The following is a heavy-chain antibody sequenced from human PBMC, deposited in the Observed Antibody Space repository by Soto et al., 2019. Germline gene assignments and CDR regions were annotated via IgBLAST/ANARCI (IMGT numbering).Heavy chain of an antibody. CDR1: GGSISSGGYY. J-gene: IGHJ6*02. V-gene: IGHV4-31*03. CDR3: ARWVLPAAMISSYSSGMDV. D-gene: IGHD2-2*01. Sequence: PSETLSLTCTVSGGSISSGGYYWSWIRQHPGKGLEWIGYIYYSGSTYYNPSLKSRVTISVDTSKNQFSLKLSSVTAADTAVYYCARWVLPAAMISSYSSGMDVWGQGTTVTVSS. CDR2: IYYSGST.